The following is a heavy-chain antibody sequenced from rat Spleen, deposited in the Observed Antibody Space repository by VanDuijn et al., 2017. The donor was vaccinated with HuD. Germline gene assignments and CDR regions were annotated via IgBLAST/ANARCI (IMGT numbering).Heavy chain of an antibody. CDR2: ISYEGSST. V-gene: IGHV5-22*01. Sequence: EVQLVESGGGLVQPGRSMKLSCAASGFTFSDYYMAWVRQAPKKGLEWVASISYEGSSTYYRDSVKGRFTISRDHAKNTQYLHMDSLRSEDTATYYCARQGDGYPGAYWGQGTLVTVSS. CDR3: ARQGDGYPGAY. J-gene: IGHJ3*01. D-gene: IGHD1-12*03. CDR1: GFTFSDYY.